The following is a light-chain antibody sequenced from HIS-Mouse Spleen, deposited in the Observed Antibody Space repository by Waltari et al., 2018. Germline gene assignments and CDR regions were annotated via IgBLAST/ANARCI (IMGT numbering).Light chain of an antibody. CDR3: SSYTSSSTL. CDR1: SSDVGGYNY. J-gene: IGLJ2*01. Sequence: QSALTQPASVSGSPGQSITISCTGTSSDVGGYNYVSWYQQHPGKAPKLMIYDVSNRPSGVSNRVSGSKSGNTASLTSSGLQAEDEADYYCSSYTSSSTLFGGGTKLTVL. V-gene: IGLV2-14*03. CDR2: DVS.